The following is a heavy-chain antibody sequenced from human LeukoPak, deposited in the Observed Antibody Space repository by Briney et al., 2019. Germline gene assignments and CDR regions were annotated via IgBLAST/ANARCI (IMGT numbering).Heavy chain of an antibody. CDR2: ISGSGGDT. V-gene: IGHV3-11*03. CDR1: GFTFTDSY. Sequence: GGSLRLSCAASGFTFTDSYMTWVRQAPGKGLEWLSYISGSGGDTNYADSVRGRFTISRDNAKNSLYLQMNSLRAEDTALYYCARWSSGFFAFDIWGQGTMVTVSS. J-gene: IGHJ3*02. CDR3: ARWSSGFFAFDI. D-gene: IGHD6-19*01.